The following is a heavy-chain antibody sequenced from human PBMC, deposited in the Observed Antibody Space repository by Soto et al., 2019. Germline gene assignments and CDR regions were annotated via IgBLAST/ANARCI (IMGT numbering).Heavy chain of an antibody. D-gene: IGHD3-16*01. CDR3: ARDLGGPDY. V-gene: IGHV3-74*03. CDR1: GFSLSPYW. Sequence: GGSLRLSCAASGFSLSPYWMHWVRQVPGRGLEWVARLSSDGFGAAYADSVKGRFFISRDIARNTPSLQMNSLRADDTAVYYCARDLGGPDYWGRGTSVTVSS. CDR2: LSSDGFGA. J-gene: IGHJ4*02.